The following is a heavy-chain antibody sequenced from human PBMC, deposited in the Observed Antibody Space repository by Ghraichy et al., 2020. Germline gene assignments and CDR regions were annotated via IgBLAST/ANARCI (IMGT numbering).Heavy chain of an antibody. CDR3: ARDVLRYSYGFCGMDV. CDR2: IWYDGSNK. CDR1: GFTFSSYG. J-gene: IGHJ6*02. V-gene: IGHV3-33*01. Sequence: GGSLRLSCAASGFTFSSYGMHWVRQAPGKGLEWVAVIWYDGSNKYYADSVKGRFTISRDNSKNTLYLQMNSLRAEDTAVYYCARDVLRYSYGFCGMDVWGQGTTVTVSS. D-gene: IGHD5-18*01.